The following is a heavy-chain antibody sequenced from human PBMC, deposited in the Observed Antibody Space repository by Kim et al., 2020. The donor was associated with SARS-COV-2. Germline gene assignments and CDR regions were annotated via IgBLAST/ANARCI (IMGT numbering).Heavy chain of an antibody. J-gene: IGHJ5*02. V-gene: IGHV3-23*01. Sequence: GGSLRLSCTTSGFTFTGYAMSWVRQAPGKGLEWVSSIDGSDGTTYYVDSVKGRFTISRDNSKNTLYLQMNSLRADDTAVYYCMKGGWGWIWYPWGQGT. CDR2: IDGSDGTT. CDR3: MKGGWGWIWYP. D-gene: IGHD2-2*03. CDR1: GFTFTGYA.